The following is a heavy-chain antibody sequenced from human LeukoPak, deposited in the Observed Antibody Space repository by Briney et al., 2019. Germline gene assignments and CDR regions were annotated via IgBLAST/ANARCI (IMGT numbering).Heavy chain of an antibody. CDR3: ARAVGIVVVVVATLDY. CDR2: INPSGGST. CDR1: GYTFTNNY. D-gene: IGHD2-15*01. Sequence: ASVKVSCKASGYTFTNNYMHWVRQAPGQGLEWMGIINPSGGSTNYAQKFQGRVTMTRDTSTSKVYMELSSLRSEDTAVYYCARAVGIVVVVVATLDYWGQGTLVTVSS. J-gene: IGHJ4*02. V-gene: IGHV1-46*01.